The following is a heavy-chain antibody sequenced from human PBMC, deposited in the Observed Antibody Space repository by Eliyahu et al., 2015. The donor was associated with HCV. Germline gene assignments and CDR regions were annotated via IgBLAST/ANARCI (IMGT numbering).Heavy chain of an antibody. CDR2: NSDGSST. Sequence: EVQLVESGGGLVQPGGSLRLSCAASGFTFSSYWMHWVRQASREGAGGGLPFNSDGSSTSYADSVKGRFTISRDNAKNTLYLQMNSLRAEDTAVYYCARPKGYSSGAFDPWGQGTLVTVSS. CDR3: ARPKGYSSGAFDP. J-gene: IGHJ5*02. CDR1: GFTFSSYW. V-gene: IGHV3-74*01. D-gene: IGHD6-19*01.